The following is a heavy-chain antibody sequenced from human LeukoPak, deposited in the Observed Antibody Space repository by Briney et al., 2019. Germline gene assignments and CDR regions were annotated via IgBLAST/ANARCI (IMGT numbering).Heavy chain of an antibody. V-gene: IGHV2-5*02. Sequence: ESGPTLVKPTETLTLTCTFSGFSLHTADVGLGWIRQPPGKALEWLAFVYWDNDLRYSPSLRSRLTVTKDTSKNQVVLRMTNMDPLDTATYYCAHSGVTAGSTASSYFDYWGQGTLVTVSS. D-gene: IGHD1-14*01. CDR2: VYWDNDL. CDR1: GFSLHTADVG. J-gene: IGHJ4*02. CDR3: AHSGVTAGSTASSYFDY.